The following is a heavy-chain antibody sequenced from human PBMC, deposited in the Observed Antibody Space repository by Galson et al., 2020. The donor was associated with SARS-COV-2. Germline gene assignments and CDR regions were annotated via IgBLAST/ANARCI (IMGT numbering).Heavy chain of an antibody. J-gene: IGHJ3*02. V-gene: IGHV3-48*03. D-gene: IGHD6-13*01. CDR3: ASPYLAAASFFGAFDI. Sequence: GGSLRLSCSGSGFTFSDYEMNWVRHGPGKGLEWVSYISSSGTNIYYADSVKGRFTISRDNAKNSLYLQMTSLRAEDTAVYYCASPYLAAASFFGAFDIWGPGTMVTVSS. CDR1: GFTFSDYE. CDR2: ISSSGTNI.